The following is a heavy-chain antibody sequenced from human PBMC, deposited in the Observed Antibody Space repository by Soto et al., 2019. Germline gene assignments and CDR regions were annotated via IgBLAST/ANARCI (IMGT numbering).Heavy chain of an antibody. CDR3: AKDSNKYSSSLRGRYFDY. CDR1: GFPFSSYV. V-gene: IGHV3-23*01. CDR2: ISGGGSNT. J-gene: IGHJ4*02. Sequence: PGGSLRLSCAASGFPFSSYVTSWVRQAPGKGLEWVSGISGGGSNTLYADSVKGRFTISRGNSKNTLLLQMNSLGAEDTAVYYCAKDSNKYSSSLRGRYFDYWGQGIGVTVS. D-gene: IGHD4-4*01.